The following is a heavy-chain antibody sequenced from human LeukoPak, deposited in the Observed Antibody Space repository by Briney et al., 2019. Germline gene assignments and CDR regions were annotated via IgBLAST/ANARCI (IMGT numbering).Heavy chain of an antibody. CDR2: INTDGSST. D-gene: IGHD6-13*01. Sequence: PGGSLRLSCAASGLTFSSYWMHWVRQAPGKGLVWVSRINTDGSSTSYADSVKGRFTISRDNAKNTLYLQMNNLRGEDTAVYYCASSNPAGSSWRPFDNWGQGTLVTVSS. V-gene: IGHV3-74*01. J-gene: IGHJ4*02. CDR1: GLTFSSYW. CDR3: ASSNPAGSSWRPFDN.